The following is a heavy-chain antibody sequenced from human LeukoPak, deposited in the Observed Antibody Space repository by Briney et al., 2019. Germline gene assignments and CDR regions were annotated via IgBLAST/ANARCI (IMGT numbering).Heavy chain of an antibody. V-gene: IGHV5-10-1*01. CDR1: GYSFTSYW. CDR3: ARLPRDYCSGGSCYSKGDY. D-gene: IGHD2-15*01. J-gene: IGHJ4*02. Sequence: GESPRISCKGSGYSFTSYWISWVRQMPGKGLEWMGRIDPSDSYTNYSPSFQGHVTISADRSISTAYLQWSSLKASDTAMYYCARLPRDYCSGGSCYSKGDYWGQGTLVTVSS. CDR2: IDPSDSYT.